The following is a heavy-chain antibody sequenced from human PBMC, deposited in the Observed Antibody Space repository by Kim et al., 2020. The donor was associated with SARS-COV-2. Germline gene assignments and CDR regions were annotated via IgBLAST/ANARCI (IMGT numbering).Heavy chain of an antibody. CDR3: ATADYYDSSGYIRYYFDY. Sequence: GESLKISCKGSGYSFTSYWIGWVRQMPGKGLEWMGIIYPGDSDTRDSPSFQGQVTISADKSISTAYLQWSSLKASDTAMYYCATADYYDSSGYIRYYFDYWGQGTLVTVSS. J-gene: IGHJ4*02. CDR2: IYPGDSDT. CDR1: GYSFTSYW. V-gene: IGHV5-51*01. D-gene: IGHD3-22*01.